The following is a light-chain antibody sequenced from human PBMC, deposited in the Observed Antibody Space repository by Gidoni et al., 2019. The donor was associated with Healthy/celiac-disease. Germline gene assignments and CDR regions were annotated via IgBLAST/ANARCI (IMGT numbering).Light chain of an antibody. J-gene: IGKJ1*01. CDR2: AAS. CDR3: QQSYSTPPF. CDR1: QSISSY. Sequence: DIQMTQSPSSLSASVGDRVTITCRASQSISSYLNWYQQKPGKAPKLLIYAASSLQSGVPSRFSGSGSGTDFTLTISSLQPEDFATYYCQQSYSTPPFFXQXTKVEIK. V-gene: IGKV1-39*01.